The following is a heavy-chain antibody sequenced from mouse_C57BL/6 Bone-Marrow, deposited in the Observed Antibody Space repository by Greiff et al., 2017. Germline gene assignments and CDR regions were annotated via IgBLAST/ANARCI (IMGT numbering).Heavy chain of an antibody. J-gene: IGHJ4*01. CDR1: GFTFSSYA. V-gene: IGHV5-4*01. CDR2: ISDGGSYT. Sequence: DVQLQESGGGLVKPGGSLKLSCAASGFTFSSYAMSWVRQTPEKRLEWVATISDGGSYTYYPDNVKGRFTISRDNAKNNLYLQMSHLKSEDKAMYYCARETFYAMDDWGQGTSVTVSS. CDR3: ARETFYAMDD.